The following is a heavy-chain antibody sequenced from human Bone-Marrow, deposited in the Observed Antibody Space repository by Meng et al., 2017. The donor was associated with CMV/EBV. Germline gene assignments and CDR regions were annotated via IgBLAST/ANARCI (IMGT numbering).Heavy chain of an antibody. D-gene: IGHD5-12*01. V-gene: IGHV1-8*03. J-gene: IGHJ5*02. Sequence: ASVKVSCKASGYTFTSYDINWVRQATGQGLEWMGWMNPNSGNTGYAQKFQGRVTITRNTSISTAYMDLSSLGSDDTAVYYCARVPGGYEDNDWFDPWGQGTLVTVSS. CDR2: MNPNSGNT. CDR3: ARVPGGYEDNDWFDP. CDR1: GYTFTSYD.